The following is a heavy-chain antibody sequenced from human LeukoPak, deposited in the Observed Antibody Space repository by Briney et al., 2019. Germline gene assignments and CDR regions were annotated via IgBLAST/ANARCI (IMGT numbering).Heavy chain of an antibody. Sequence: GGSLRLFCAASGFTVSSNYMSWVRQAPGKGLEWVSVIYGGGDTYYADSVKGRFTISRDNSKNTLYLQMNSLRAEDTAVYYCAKERWLQPAIYFDYWGQGTLVTVSS. D-gene: IGHD5-24*01. CDR2: IYGGGDT. J-gene: IGHJ4*02. CDR3: AKERWLQPAIYFDY. CDR1: GFTVSSNY. V-gene: IGHV3-66*01.